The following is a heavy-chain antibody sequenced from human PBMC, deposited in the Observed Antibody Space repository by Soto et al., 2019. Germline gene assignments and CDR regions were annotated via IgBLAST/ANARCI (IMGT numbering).Heavy chain of an antibody. CDR3: VRDRAYGFDTA. CDR1: GGSVSSGNYY. D-gene: IGHD3-10*01. Sequence: QVQLQESGPGLVKPSETLSLTCTVSGGSVSSGNYYWSWIRQPPGKGLEWIGYIYYSGSTNYNPSLTSRVPISVDTSKNQFSLQLSSVTAADTAVYYCVRDRAYGFDTAWGQGTLVTVSS. V-gene: IGHV4-61*01. CDR2: IYYSGST. J-gene: IGHJ5*02.